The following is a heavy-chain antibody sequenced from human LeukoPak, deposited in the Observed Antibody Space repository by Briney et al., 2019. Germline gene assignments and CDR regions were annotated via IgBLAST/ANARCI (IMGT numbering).Heavy chain of an antibody. D-gene: IGHD3-10*01. CDR1: GGSISSGDYY. CDR2: IYYSGST. V-gene: IGHV4-30-4*08. J-gene: IGHJ4*02. CDR3: ATHLRKGTPFDY. Sequence: SQTLSLTCTVSGGSISSGDYYWSWIRQPPGKGLEWIGYIYYSGSTYYNPSLKSRVTISVDTSKNQFSLKLSSVAAADTAVYYCATHLRKGTPFDYWGQGTLVTVSS.